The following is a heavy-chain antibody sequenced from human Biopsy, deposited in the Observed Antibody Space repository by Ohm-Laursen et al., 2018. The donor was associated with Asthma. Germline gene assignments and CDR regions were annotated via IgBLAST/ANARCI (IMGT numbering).Heavy chain of an antibody. CDR2: ITGSGGFT. V-gene: IGHV3-23*01. J-gene: IGHJ6*02. CDR3: TRTTTVTTAYAMDV. CDR1: GFTFSNYA. Sequence: GSLRLSCAASGFTFSNYAMSWVRQAPGKGLEWVSSITGSGGFTYYADSVKGRFTISRDKSENTLYLQMNSLRAEDTAVYYCTRTTTVTTAYAMDVWGRGTTVTVSS. D-gene: IGHD4-17*01.